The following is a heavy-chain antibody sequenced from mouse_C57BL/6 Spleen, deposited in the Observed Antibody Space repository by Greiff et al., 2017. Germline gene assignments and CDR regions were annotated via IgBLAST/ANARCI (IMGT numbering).Heavy chain of an antibody. J-gene: IGHJ2*01. D-gene: IGHD1-1*02. CDR3: ARDEDQLWKGGLDY. CDR1: GYTFPEYT. CDR2: FYPGSGSI. Sequence: VQLQQSGAELVKPGASVKLSCKASGYTFPEYTIHWVKQRYGQGLEWIGWFYPGSGSIKYNEKFKDKATLTADNSSSNVYMGLSRLTSEDSAVYFCARDEDQLWKGGLDYWGQGTTLTVSS. V-gene: IGHV1-62-2*01.